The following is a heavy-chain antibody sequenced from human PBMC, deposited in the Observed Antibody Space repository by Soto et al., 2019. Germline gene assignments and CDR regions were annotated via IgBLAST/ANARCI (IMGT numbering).Heavy chain of an antibody. V-gene: IGHV1-69*13. Sequence: SVKVSCKASGGTFSSYAISWVRQAPGQGLEWMGGIIPIFGTANYAQKFQGRVTITADESTSTAYMELSSLRSEDTAVYYCAGVGTMGYYYYYGMDVWGQGTTVTVSS. J-gene: IGHJ6*02. CDR1: GGTFSSYA. CDR3: AGVGTMGYYYYYGMDV. D-gene: IGHD2-2*01. CDR2: IIPIFGTA.